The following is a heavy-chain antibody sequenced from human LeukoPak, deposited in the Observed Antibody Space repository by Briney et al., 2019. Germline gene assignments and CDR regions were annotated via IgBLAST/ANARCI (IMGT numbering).Heavy chain of an antibody. CDR1: GYTFTSYA. Sequence: GASVKVSCKASGYTFTSYAMHWVRQAPGQRLEWVGWIHAGNGNTKYSQKFQDRVTLSRATSASTAYMELSSLRSEDTAVYYCARDETDWGQGTLVTVSS. V-gene: IGHV1-3*01. CDR3: ARDETD. CDR2: IHAGNGNT. J-gene: IGHJ4*02.